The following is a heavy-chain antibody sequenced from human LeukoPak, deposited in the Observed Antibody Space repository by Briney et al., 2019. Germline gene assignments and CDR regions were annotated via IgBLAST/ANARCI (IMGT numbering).Heavy chain of an antibody. CDR3: ARESYSSGWYKDY. V-gene: IGHV4-4*07. J-gene: IGHJ4*02. D-gene: IGHD6-19*01. CDR2: IYSSGST. CDR1: GGSISSYY. Sequence: PSETLSLTCTASGGSISSYYWSWIRQPAGKGLEWIGRIYSSGSTNYNPSLKSRVTMSVDTSKNQFSLTLSSLTAADTAFYYCARESYSSGWYKDYWGQGILVTVSS.